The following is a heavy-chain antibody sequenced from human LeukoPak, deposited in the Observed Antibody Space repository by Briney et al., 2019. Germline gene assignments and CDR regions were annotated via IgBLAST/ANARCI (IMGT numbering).Heavy chain of an antibody. V-gene: IGHV4-4*07. Sequence: SETLSLTCTVSGGSISSYYWSWIRQPPGKGLEWIGRIYTSGSTNYNPSLKSRVTMSVDTSKNQFSLKLSSVTAADTAVYYCARDITIFGVGGQTFDPWGQGTLVTVSS. J-gene: IGHJ5*02. CDR2: IYTSGST. D-gene: IGHD3-3*01. CDR1: GGSISSYY. CDR3: ARDITIFGVGGQTFDP.